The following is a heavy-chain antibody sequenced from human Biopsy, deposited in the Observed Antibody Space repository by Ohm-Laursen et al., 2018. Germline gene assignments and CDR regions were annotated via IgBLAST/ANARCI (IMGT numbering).Heavy chain of an antibody. J-gene: IGHJ6*02. CDR3: AGSRGHYFNGLDV. CDR2: AYPSGTT. Sequence: SDTLSLTCSVSGASMTDYFWSWIWQPAGKGLEWIGRAYPSGTTYYNPSLKGRVTISIHASKNQLSLKVTSVTAADTAVFYCAGSRGHYFNGLDVWGQGTTVIVSS. D-gene: IGHD3-10*01. CDR1: GASMTDYF. V-gene: IGHV4-4*07.